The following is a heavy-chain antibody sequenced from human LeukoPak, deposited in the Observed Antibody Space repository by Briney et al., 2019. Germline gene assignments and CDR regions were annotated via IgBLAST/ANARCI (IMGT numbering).Heavy chain of an antibody. CDR1: GYTFTGYY. D-gene: IGHD3-22*01. Sequence: GASVKVSCKASGYTFTGYYMHWVRQAPGQGLEWMGWINPNSGGTNYAQKFQGRVTMTRDTSISTAYMELSRLRSDDTAVYYCARAFDYYDSSGRTYYFDYWGQGTLVTVSS. J-gene: IGHJ4*02. V-gene: IGHV1-2*02. CDR2: INPNSGGT. CDR3: ARAFDYYDSSGRTYYFDY.